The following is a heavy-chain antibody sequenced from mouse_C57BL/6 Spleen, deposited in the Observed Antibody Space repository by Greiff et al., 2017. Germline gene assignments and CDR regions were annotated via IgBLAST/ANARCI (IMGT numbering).Heavy chain of an antibody. CDR1: GYAFSSYW. Sequence: VKLQQSGAELVKPGASVKISCKASGYAFSSYWLNWVKQRPGKGLEWIGQICPGDGDTNYNGKFKGKATLTADKSSSTAYMQLSRLTSEDSAVYFCARSYYCTMDYWGKGTSVTVSS. CDR2: ICPGDGDT. CDR3: ARSYYCTMDY. J-gene: IGHJ4*01. D-gene: IGHD1-1*01. V-gene: IGHV1-80*01.